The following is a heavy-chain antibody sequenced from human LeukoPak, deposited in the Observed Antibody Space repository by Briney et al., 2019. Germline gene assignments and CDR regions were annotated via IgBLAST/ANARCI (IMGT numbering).Heavy chain of an antibody. V-gene: IGHV3-23*01. CDR1: GFTFGTSA. Sequence: GGSLRLSCAASGFTFGTSAMSWVRQVPGKGLEWVASVSGSGGTTYYADSVQGRFTISRDNSKNTLYVQMNSLRAEDTAVYYCAKDCAYGEHAFDYWGQGTLVTVSS. J-gene: IGHJ4*02. D-gene: IGHD4-17*01. CDR2: VSGSGGTT. CDR3: AKDCAYGEHAFDY.